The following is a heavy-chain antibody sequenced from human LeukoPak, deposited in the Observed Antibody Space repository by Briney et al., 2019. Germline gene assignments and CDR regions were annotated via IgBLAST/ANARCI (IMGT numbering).Heavy chain of an antibody. J-gene: IGHJ4*02. D-gene: IGHD6-13*01. CDR3: ARAWYSSSWYIDY. CDR2: INSDGSST. V-gene: IGHV3-74*01. CDR1: GFTFSSYW. Sequence: GGSLRLSCAASGFTFSSYWMHWVRQAPGKGLVWVSRINSDGSSTSYADSVKGRFTISRDNAKNTLYPQMNSLRAEDTAVYYCARAWYSSSWYIDYWGQGTLVTVSS.